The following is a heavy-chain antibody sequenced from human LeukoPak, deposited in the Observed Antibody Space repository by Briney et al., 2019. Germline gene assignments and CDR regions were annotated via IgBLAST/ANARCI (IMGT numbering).Heavy chain of an antibody. V-gene: IGHV4-59*08. Sequence: SETLSLTCTVSGGSISGYYWSWIRQPPGKGLEWIGYIYYSGSTNYNPSLKSRVTISVDTSKNQFSLKLSSVTAADTAVYYCAREDSSDYWFDPWGQGTLVTVSS. D-gene: IGHD3-22*01. CDR3: AREDSSDYWFDP. CDR2: IYYSGST. CDR1: GGSISGYY. J-gene: IGHJ5*02.